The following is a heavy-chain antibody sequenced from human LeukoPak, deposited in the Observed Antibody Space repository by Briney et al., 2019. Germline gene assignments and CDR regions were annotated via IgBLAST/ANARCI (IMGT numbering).Heavy chain of an antibody. D-gene: IGHD6-13*01. CDR1: GFTFARHA. CDR2: ISGGGGST. Sequence: GGSLRLSCAGSGFTFARHALTWVRQAPGIGLEWVSTISGGGGSTHYADSVKGRFTISRDNSKDTVFLQMNNLRAEDTAIYYCAREGGSCTSNSCSDYFDYWGQGTLVTVSP. CDR3: AREGGSCTSNSCSDYFDY. V-gene: IGHV3-23*01. J-gene: IGHJ4*02.